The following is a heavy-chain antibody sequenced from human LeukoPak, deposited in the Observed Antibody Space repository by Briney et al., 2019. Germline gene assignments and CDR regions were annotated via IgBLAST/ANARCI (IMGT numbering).Heavy chain of an antibody. J-gene: IGHJ4*02. V-gene: IGHV3-48*01. CDR1: GFTFSSYS. D-gene: IGHD2-2*01. CDR2: INSSSSTI. Sequence: GGSLRLSCAASGFTFSSYSMNWVRQAPGKGLEWVSYINSSSSTIYYADSVKGRFTISRDNAKNSLYLQMNSLRAEDTAVYYCARGRWYQLLTCIDYWGQGTLVTVSS. CDR3: ARGRWYQLLTCIDY.